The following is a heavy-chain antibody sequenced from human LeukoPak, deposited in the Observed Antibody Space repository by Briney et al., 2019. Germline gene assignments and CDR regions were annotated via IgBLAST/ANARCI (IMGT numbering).Heavy chain of an antibody. Sequence: GGSLRLSCATSGFTSSNYAMSWVREAPGKGLEWVSGISGSGDSTNYAESVKGRFTISRDNYKNTLYLQMNSLRAEDTAVYYCAKSPLGIDYYMDVWGKGTTVTISS. CDR2: ISGSGDST. D-gene: IGHD1-26*01. J-gene: IGHJ6*03. CDR3: AKSPLGIDYYMDV. V-gene: IGHV3-23*01. CDR1: GFTSSNYA.